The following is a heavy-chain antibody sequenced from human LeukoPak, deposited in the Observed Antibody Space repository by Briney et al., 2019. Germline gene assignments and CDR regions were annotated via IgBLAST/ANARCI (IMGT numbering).Heavy chain of an antibody. CDR3: ARDGSGTYYYYYGKDV. V-gene: IGHV3-30*02. J-gene: IGHJ6*02. CDR1: GFTFSSYG. CDR2: IRYDGSNK. D-gene: IGHD3-3*01. Sequence: GGSLRLSCAASGFTFSSYGMHWVRQAPGKGLEWVAFIRYDGSNKYYADSVKGRFTISRDNSKNTLYLQMNSLRAEDTAVYYCARDGSGTYYYYYGKDVWGQGTTVTVSS.